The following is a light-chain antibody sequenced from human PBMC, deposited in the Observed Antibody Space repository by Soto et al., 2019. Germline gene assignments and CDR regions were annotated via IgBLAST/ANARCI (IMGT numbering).Light chain of an antibody. J-gene: IGKJ2*01. CDR2: GAS. Sequence: EIVMTQSPATLSVSPGEGATLSCRASQSVSSTLAWYQQKPGLAPRLLIYGASTRATGIPATISGSGSGTEFTLTISSLQSEDFAVYYCQQYNKWPYTFGQGTNLEI. CDR1: QSVSST. V-gene: IGKV3-15*01. CDR3: QQYNKWPYT.